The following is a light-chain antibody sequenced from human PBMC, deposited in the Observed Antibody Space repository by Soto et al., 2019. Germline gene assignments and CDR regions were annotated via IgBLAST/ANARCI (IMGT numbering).Light chain of an antibody. CDR1: QGISSY. V-gene: IGKV1-8*01. CDR3: QQYYSYPGYT. J-gene: IGKJ2*01. CDR2: AAS. Sequence: AIRMTQSPSSLSASTGARVTITCRASQGISSYLAWYQQKPGKAPKLLIYAASTLQSGVPSRFSGSGSGTDFTLTISCLQSEDCASYYCQQYYSYPGYTFGQGTKLEIK.